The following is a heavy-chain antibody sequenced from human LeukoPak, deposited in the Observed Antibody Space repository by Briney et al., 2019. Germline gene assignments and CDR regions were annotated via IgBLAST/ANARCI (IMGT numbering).Heavy chain of an antibody. CDR3: ARSGGSANWFDP. V-gene: IGHV1-69*06. CDR1: GGTFSSYA. CDR2: IIPIFGTA. Sequence: EASAKVSCKASGGTFSSYAISWVRQAPGQGLEWMGGIIPIFGTANYAQKFQGRVTITADKSTSTAYMELSSLRSEDTAVYYCARSGGSANWFDPWGQGTLVTVSS. J-gene: IGHJ5*02. D-gene: IGHD2-15*01.